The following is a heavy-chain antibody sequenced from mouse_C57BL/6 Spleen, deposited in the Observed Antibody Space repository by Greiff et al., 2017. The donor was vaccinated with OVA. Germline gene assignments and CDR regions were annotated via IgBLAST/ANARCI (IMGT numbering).Heavy chain of an antibody. J-gene: IGHJ3*01. CDR2: IDPSDSYT. CDR3: ARPTVVEGTWFAY. Sequence: VQLQQPGAELVKPGASVKLSFTSYWMQWVKQRPGQGLEWIGEIDPSDSYTNYNQKFKGKATLTVDTSSSTAYMQLSSLTSEDSAVYYCARPTVVEGTWFAYWGQGTLVTVSA. CDR1: TSYW. D-gene: IGHD1-1*01. V-gene: IGHV1-50*01.